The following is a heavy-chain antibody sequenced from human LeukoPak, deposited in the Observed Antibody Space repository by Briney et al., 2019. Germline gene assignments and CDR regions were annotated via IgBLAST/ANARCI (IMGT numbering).Heavy chain of an antibody. J-gene: IGHJ4*02. CDR2: ISGSGDST. V-gene: IGHV3-23*01. CDR1: GFTFSSKS. CDR3: TKWSGFGDD. D-gene: IGHD3-10*01. Sequence: GGSLRHSCAASGFTFSSKSMIWVRQTPGKGLEWVSGISGSGDSTFYADSVKGRFTISRDNSRNTLYAQMSSLRPEDTAVYYSTKWSGFGDDWGQGTLVTVSS.